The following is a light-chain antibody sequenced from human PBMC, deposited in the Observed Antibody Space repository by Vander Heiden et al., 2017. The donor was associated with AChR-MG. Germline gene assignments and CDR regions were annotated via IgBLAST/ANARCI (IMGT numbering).Light chain of an antibody. CDR2: DVS. J-gene: IGLJ2*01. V-gene: IGLV2-11*01. Sequence: QSPLPHPPPVPGPPGQSVTIACTGTSSDVGRFNYVSWYQQHPGRAPKLIIFDVSKRPSGVPDRFSGSKSGNTASLTISGLQTEDEAEYYCCSYGGTSTHVLFGGGTELTVL. CDR1: SSDVGRFNY. CDR3: CSYGGTSTHVL.